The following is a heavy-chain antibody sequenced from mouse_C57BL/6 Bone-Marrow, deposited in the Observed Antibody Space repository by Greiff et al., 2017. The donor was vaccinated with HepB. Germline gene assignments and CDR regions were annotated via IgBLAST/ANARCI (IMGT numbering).Heavy chain of an antibody. CDR2: ISSGGSYT. Sequence: DVQLVESGGDLVKPGGSLKLSCAASGFTFSSYGMSWVRQTPDKRLEWVATISSGGSYTYYPDSVKGRFTISRDNAKNTLYLQMSSLKSEDTAMYYCARLTTVVDPFYAMDYWGQGTSVTVSS. CDR3: ARLTTVVDPFYAMDY. CDR1: GFTFSSYG. J-gene: IGHJ4*01. V-gene: IGHV5-6*01. D-gene: IGHD1-1*01.